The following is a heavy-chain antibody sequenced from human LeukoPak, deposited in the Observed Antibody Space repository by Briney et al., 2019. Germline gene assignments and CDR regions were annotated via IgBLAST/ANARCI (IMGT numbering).Heavy chain of an antibody. CDR3: ASWYSSSWQYWFDP. CDR1: GGSTSSSSHY. V-gene: IGHV4-39*01. D-gene: IGHD6-13*01. J-gene: IGHJ5*02. CDR2: IHYSGST. Sequence: SETLSLTCTVSGGSTSSSSHYWGWIRQPPGKGLEWIGSIHYSGSTYYNPSLKSRGTISVDTSKNQFSLKLSSVTAADTAVYYCASWYSSSWQYWFDPWGQGTLVTVSS.